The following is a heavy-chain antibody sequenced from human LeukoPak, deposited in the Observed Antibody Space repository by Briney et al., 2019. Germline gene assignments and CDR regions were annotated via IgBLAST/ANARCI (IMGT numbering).Heavy chain of an antibody. CDR2: IRGKSYGATP. V-gene: IGHV3-49*03. Sequence: PGGSLRPSCTASGFTFGDDAVSWFRQAPGKGLEWAGFIRGKSYGATPEYAASVKGTFPISRDDSKSIAYLQMNSLRTEDTAVYYCSRYGCNGPDYWGQGTLVTVSS. J-gene: IGHJ4*02. CDR3: SRYGCNGPDY. CDR1: GFTFGDDA. D-gene: IGHD4-23*01.